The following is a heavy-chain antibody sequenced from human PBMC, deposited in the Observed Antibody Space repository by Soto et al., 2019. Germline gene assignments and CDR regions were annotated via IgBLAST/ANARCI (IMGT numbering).Heavy chain of an antibody. Sequence: EVQLVESGGGLVQPGGSLRLSCAASGFTFSSYWMSWVRQAPGKGLEWVANIKQDGSQKYYVDSVKGRFTISRDNAKNSLYLQMNSLRAEDTAVYYCARDPSTVNFDYWGQGTLVTVSS. D-gene: IGHD4-17*01. CDR1: GFTFSSYW. CDR3: ARDPSTVNFDY. CDR2: IKQDGSQK. V-gene: IGHV3-7*04. J-gene: IGHJ4*02.